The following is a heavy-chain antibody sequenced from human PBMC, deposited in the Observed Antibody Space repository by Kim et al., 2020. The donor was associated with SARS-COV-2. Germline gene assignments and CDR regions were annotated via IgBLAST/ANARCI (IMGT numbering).Heavy chain of an antibody. Sequence: GGSLRLSCTASGFTFGDYAMSWFRQAPGKGLEWVGFIRSKAYGGTTEYAASVKGRFTISRDDSKSIAYLQMNSLKTEDTAVYYCTKDGYSYGYWFDPWGQGTLVTVSS. D-gene: IGHD5-18*01. CDR1: GFTFGDYA. CDR3: TKDGYSYGYWFDP. CDR2: IRSKAYGGTT. J-gene: IGHJ5*02. V-gene: IGHV3-49*03.